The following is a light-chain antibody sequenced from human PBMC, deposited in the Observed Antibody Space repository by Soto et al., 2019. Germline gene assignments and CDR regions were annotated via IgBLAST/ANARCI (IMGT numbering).Light chain of an antibody. CDR3: MQGSHWPRT. V-gene: IGKV2-30*01. CDR1: QSLVNSDGNTY. J-gene: IGKJ1*01. CDR2: KVS. Sequence: EVVMTQSPLSLPVTLGQPASISCRSSQSLVNSDGNTYLNWFHQRPGQSPRRLIYKVSNRDSGVXDXXSGGGSGADFTLRISRVEAEDVGVYYCMQGSHWPRTFGQGTRVEIK.